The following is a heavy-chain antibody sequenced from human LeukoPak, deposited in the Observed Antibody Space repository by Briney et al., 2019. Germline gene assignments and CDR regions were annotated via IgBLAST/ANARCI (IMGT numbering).Heavy chain of an antibody. CDR2: INPNSGGT. D-gene: IGHD6-6*01. CDR3: ARGRIVDRSWFGP. CDR1: GYTFTGDY. V-gene: IGHV1-2*02. J-gene: IGHJ5*02. Sequence: PVASVKVSCKASGYTFTGDYIHWVRQAPGQGLEWMGWINPNSGGTKYAQKFQGRVTMTRDTSISTVYMEVRRLRSDDTAVYYCARGRIVDRSWFGPWGQGTLVTVSS.